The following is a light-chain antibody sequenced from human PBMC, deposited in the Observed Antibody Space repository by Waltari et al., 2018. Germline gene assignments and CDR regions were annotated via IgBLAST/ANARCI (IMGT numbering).Light chain of an antibody. CDR2: KNN. Sequence: QSVLTQPPSASGTPGQKVTISCNGSSSNIGSNYVYWYQQFPGTAPKLLIFKNNQRPSGLPDRFSDSKSGTSASLAINGLRSEDEADYYCAAWDDNLSGLVLGGGTKVTVL. V-gene: IGLV1-47*01. CDR3: AAWDDNLSGLV. J-gene: IGLJ3*02. CDR1: SSNIGSNY.